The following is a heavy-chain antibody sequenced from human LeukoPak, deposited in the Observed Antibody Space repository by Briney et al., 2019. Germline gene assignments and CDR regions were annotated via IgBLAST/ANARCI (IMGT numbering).Heavy chain of an antibody. D-gene: IGHD4-17*01. J-gene: IGHJ4*02. CDR1: GYTFTSYD. V-gene: IGHV1-8*01. Sequence: ASVKVSCKASGYTFTSYDINWVRQATGQGLEWMGWMNPNSGNTGYAQKFQGRVSMTRNTSISAAYMELSSLRSEATAVYYCARSPSGYGDFDYWGQGTLVTVSS. CDR2: MNPNSGNT. CDR3: ARSPSGYGDFDY.